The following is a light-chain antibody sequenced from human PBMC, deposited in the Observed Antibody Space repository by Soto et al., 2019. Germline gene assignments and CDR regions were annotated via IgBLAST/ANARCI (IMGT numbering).Light chain of an antibody. V-gene: IGKV1-5*03. CDR2: KAS. CDR3: RQVNVYPST. CDR1: QSISSW. J-gene: IGKJ4*01. Sequence: DIHMTQSPSPLSASGGDRVTITCRASQSISSWLAWYQQKPGKAPKLLIYKASTLKSGVPSRFSGSGSGTEFILTINNLQPEDFATEYCRQVNVYPSTFGGGTKVDIK.